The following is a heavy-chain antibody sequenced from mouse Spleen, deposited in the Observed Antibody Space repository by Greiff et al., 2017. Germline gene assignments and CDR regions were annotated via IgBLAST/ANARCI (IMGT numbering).Heavy chain of an antibody. Sequence: QVQLQQSGAELVRPGTSVKVSCKASGYAFTNYLIEWVKQRPGQGLEWIGVINPGSGGTNYNEKFKGKATLTADKSSSTAYMQLSSLTSEDSAVYVCARDGGLRYYFDYWGQGTTLTVSS. V-gene: IGHV1-54*01. CDR2: INPGSGGT. CDR1: GYAFTNYL. J-gene: IGHJ2*01. CDR3: ARDGGLRYYFDY. D-gene: IGHD2-4*01.